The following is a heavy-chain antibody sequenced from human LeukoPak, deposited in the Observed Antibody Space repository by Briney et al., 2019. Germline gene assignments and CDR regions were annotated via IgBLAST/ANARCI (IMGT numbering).Heavy chain of an antibody. CDR2: IRKKANSHTT. V-gene: IGHV3-72*01. J-gene: IGHJ4*02. CDR3: ARVVGEAFFDY. D-gene: IGHD1-26*01. CDR1: GFTYSDHY. Sequence: GGSLRLSCAASGFTYSDHYMDWVRQAPGKGLEWVGCIRKKANSHTTEYAASVKGRFTISRDDSKNSLYLQMNSLKTEDTAVYYCARVVGEAFFDYWGQGTLVTVSS.